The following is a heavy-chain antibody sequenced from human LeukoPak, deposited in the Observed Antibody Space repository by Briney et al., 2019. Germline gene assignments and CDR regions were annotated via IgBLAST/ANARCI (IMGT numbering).Heavy chain of an antibody. Sequence: GGSLRLSCAASGFTFSDYFMSWIRQAPGKGLEWVSYISNSGTSIYYADSLQGRFTISRANAKNSLYLQMNSLRAEDTAVYYCARDQGDYGNSPFDYWGQGTLVTVSS. D-gene: IGHD4-11*01. CDR2: ISNSGTSI. CDR1: GFTFSDYF. V-gene: IGHV3-11*04. CDR3: ARDQGDYGNSPFDY. J-gene: IGHJ4*02.